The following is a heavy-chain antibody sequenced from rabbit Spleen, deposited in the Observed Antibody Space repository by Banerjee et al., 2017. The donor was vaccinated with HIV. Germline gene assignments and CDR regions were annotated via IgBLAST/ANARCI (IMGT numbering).Heavy chain of an antibody. CDR2: IDTGSSGFT. Sequence: QSLEESGGDLVKPGASLTLTCTASGVSFSFNSYMCWVRQAPGKGLEWIACIDTGSSGFTYFASWAKGRFTISRTSSTTVTLQMTSLTVADTAAYFCARDAGTYDYIDVYFNLWGPGTLVTVS. D-gene: IGHD4-2*01. V-gene: IGHV1S40*01. J-gene: IGHJ4*01. CDR3: ARDAGTYDYIDVYFNL. CDR1: GVSFSFNSY.